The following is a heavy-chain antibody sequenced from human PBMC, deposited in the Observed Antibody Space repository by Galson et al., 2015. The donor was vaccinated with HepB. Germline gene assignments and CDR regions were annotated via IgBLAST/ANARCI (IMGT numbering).Heavy chain of an antibody. J-gene: IGHJ6*02. CDR3: ARADTTIRGRYYYYGMDV. Sequence: SVKVSCKASGYTFTSYGISWVRQAPGQGLEWLGWISAYNGNTNYAQKLQGRVTMTTDTSTSTAYMELRSLRSDDTAVYCCARADTTIRGRYYYYGMDVWGQGTTVTVSS. CDR1: GYTFTSYG. D-gene: IGHD2/OR15-2a*01. V-gene: IGHV1-18*04. CDR2: ISAYNGNT.